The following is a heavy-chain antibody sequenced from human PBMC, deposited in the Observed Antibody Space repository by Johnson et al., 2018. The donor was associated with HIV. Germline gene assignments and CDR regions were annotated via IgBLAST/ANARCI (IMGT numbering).Heavy chain of an antibody. V-gene: IGHV3-11*01. CDR2: ISSGGSSI. D-gene: IGHD3-22*01. CDR3: ARGPRHTYHYDSSGYSGAFDI. CDR1: GFVFSDSH. J-gene: IGHJ3*02. Sequence: QVLLVESGGDLVKPGGSLRLSCVASGFVFSDSHMSWIRQAPGKGLEWISYISSGGSSIYYADSVRGRFTISRDNAKKSLFLQLNRLRAEDTAVYYCARGPRHTYHYDSSGYSGAFDIWGQGTMVTVSS.